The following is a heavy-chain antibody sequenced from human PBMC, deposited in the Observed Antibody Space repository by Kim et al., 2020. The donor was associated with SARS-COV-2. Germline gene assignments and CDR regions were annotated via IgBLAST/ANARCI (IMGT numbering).Heavy chain of an antibody. Sequence: GGSLRLSCAASGFTVSSNYMSWVRQAPGKGLEWVSVIYSGGSTYYADSVKGRFTISRDNSKNTLYLQMNSLRAEDTAVYYCARDAFSGLSSSWYYYYYGMDVWGQGTTVTVSS. D-gene: IGHD6-13*01. J-gene: IGHJ6*02. CDR3: ARDAFSGLSSSWYYYYYGMDV. CDR2: IYSGGST. V-gene: IGHV3-53*01. CDR1: GFTVSSNY.